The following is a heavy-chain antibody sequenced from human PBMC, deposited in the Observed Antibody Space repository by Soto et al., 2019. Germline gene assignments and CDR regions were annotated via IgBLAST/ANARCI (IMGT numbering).Heavy chain of an antibody. CDR2: IILPFGTA. J-gene: IGHJ4*02. D-gene: IGHD4-17*01. CDR3: ARGPAYADYFDY. CDR1: GGTFSNYA. V-gene: IGHV1-69*12. Sequence: QVRLVQSGAEVKKPGSSVKVSCKASGGTFSNYAISWVRQAPGQGLEWMGGIILPFGTANYAQKSQGRVTITADESMTTAYMELSGLRSEDTAVYYCARGPAYADYFDYWGQGTLVTVSS.